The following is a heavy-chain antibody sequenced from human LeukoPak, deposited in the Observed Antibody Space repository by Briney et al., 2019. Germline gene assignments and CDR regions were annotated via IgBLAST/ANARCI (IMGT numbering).Heavy chain of an antibody. Sequence: GGSLRLSCAASGFTFSSYWMHWVRHAPGKGLVWVSRIDNDGGSTTYADSVEGRLTISRDNAENTLYLQMNSLRAEDTAVYYCARARISGTAHFDFWGQGTLVTVSS. V-gene: IGHV3-74*01. CDR1: GFTFSSYW. D-gene: IGHD1-20*01. J-gene: IGHJ4*02. CDR3: ARARISGTAHFDF. CDR2: IDNDGGST.